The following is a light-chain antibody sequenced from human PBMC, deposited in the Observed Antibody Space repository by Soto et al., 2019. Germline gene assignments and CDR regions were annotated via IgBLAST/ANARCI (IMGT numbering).Light chain of an antibody. CDR1: QSISSY. J-gene: IGKJ4*01. V-gene: IGKV1-39*01. Sequence: DIQMTQSPSSLSAPVGDRVTISCRASQSISSYLNWYQQKPWKAPKLLIYAASSLQGGLPSRFSGSGSETDFTLTISSLQPEDCATYYCQQSYHTPLTFGGGTKVEIK. CDR2: AAS. CDR3: QQSYHTPLT.